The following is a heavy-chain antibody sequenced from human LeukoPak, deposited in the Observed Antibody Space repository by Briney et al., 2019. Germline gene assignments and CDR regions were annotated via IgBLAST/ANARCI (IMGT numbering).Heavy chain of an antibody. CDR3: TTPTRAGTYDF. V-gene: IGHV3-15*01. D-gene: IGHD1-1*01. J-gene: IGHJ4*02. CDR2: IKSKPDGGTT. Sequence: GGSLRLSCAASGFTFSSNWMSWVRRAPGKGLEWVGRIKSKPDGGTTDYAAPVKGRFTISRDDSKNTLYLQMNSLNTEDTAVYYCTTPTRAGTYDFWGQGTLVTVSS. CDR1: GFTFSSNW.